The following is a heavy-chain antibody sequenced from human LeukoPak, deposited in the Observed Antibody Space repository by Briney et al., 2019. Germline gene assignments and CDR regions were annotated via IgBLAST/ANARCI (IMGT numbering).Heavy chain of an antibody. CDR1: GFTLSSYG. CDR2: ISYDGSNK. Sequence: PGGSLRLSCAASGFTLSSYGMHWVRQAPGKGLEWVAVISYDGSNKYYADSVKGRFTISRDNSKNTLYLQMNSLRSEDTAVYYCAKGVYCSSTSCLPYGMDVWGQGTTVTVSS. V-gene: IGHV3-30*18. J-gene: IGHJ6*02. D-gene: IGHD2-2*01. CDR3: AKGVYCSSTSCLPYGMDV.